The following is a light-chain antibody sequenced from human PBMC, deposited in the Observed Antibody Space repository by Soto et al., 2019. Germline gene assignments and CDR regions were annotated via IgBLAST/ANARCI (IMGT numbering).Light chain of an antibody. Sequence: QSALTQPASVSGSPGQSITISCTGSNSDVGGYNYVSWYQQHPGKAPKLLIYDVTKRPSGVPDRFSASKSDNTASLTISGLQAEDEADYYCCSYGGSSAFNIFGGGTKLTVL. CDR3: CSYGGSSAFNI. J-gene: IGLJ2*01. CDR1: NSDVGGYNY. V-gene: IGLV2-11*01. CDR2: DVT.